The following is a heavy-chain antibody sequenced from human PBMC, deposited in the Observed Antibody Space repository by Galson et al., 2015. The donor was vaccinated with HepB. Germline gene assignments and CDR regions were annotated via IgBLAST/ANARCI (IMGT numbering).Heavy chain of an antibody. CDR2: ISSYNGNS. CDR1: GYTFTSDG. V-gene: IGHV1-18*01. J-gene: IGHJ6*02. CDR3: ARDGNYHGMDV. D-gene: IGHD1-1*01. Sequence: SVKVSCKASGYTFTSDGISWVRQAPGQGLEWMGWISSYNGNSNSAQKLQGRFSMTTDTSTNTTYMELRGLRSDDTAVYYCARDGNYHGMDVWGQGTLVTVSS.